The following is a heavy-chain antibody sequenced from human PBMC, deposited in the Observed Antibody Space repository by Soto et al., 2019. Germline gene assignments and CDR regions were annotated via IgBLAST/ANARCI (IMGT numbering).Heavy chain of an antibody. V-gene: IGHV1-18*01. Sequence: QVQLVQSGAEVKKPGASVKVSCKTSGYTFTSYGISWVRQAPGQGLEWMGWISTYNGNTKYAQKSQGRGTMTNNQCTSKAHMDVRRQRSDATAVDFCARERGGVTAYNGFDTWGQGTLVTVSS. CDR2: ISTYNGNT. D-gene: IGHD2-21*02. CDR1: GYTFTSYG. CDR3: ARERGGVTAYNGFDT. J-gene: IGHJ5*02.